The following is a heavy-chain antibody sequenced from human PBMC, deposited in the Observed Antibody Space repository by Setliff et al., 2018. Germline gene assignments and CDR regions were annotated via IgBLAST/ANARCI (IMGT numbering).Heavy chain of an antibody. CDR3: AGEFYSFWSGYTDRQYYFYGMDV. D-gene: IGHD3-3*01. CDR1: GGTFSSYA. CDR2: IIPVFGTA. J-gene: IGHJ6*02. V-gene: IGHV1-69*13. Sequence: SVKVSCKASGGTFSSYAISWVRQAPGQGFEWMGGIIPVFGTADYAQKFQGRVTITADESTTTFYMEVSSLRSDDTAVYYCAGEFYSFWSGYTDRQYYFYGMDVWGQGATVTVSS.